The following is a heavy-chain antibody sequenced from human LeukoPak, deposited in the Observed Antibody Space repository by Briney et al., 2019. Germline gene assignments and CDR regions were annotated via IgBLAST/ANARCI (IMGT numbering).Heavy chain of an antibody. Sequence: GASVKVSCKASGYTFTDYYMHWVRQAPGQGLEWMGWINPNSGDTNYAQNFQGRVTMTRDTSLNTAYMELSRLRSDDTAVYYCARDGSFGYWGQGTLVTVSS. J-gene: IGHJ4*02. CDR2: INPNSGDT. CDR3: ARDGSFGY. D-gene: IGHD5-12*01. CDR1: GYTFTDYY. V-gene: IGHV1-2*02.